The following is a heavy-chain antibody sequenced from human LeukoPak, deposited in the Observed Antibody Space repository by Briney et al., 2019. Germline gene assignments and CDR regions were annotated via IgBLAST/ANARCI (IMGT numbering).Heavy chain of an antibody. D-gene: IGHD4-11*01. Sequence: PGGSLRLSCAASGFSFSSYGMHWVRQAPGKGLEWVAVIWYDGSKKYYIDSVKGRFTISRDNSKNTLFLQMDYLRAEDTAAYHCAREGRYSRSSRSFGGFYYGMDVWGQGTTVTVSS. J-gene: IGHJ6*02. CDR2: IWYDGSKK. CDR3: AREGRYSRSSRSFGGFYYGMDV. CDR1: GFSFSSYG. V-gene: IGHV3-33*01.